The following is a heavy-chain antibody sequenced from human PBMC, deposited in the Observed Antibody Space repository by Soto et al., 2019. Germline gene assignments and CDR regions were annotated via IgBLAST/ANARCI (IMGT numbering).Heavy chain of an antibody. J-gene: IGHJ4*02. CDR1: GFSLSTSGVC. V-gene: IGHV2-5*02. Sequence: QITLKESGPTLVKPTQTLTLTCTFSGFSLSTSGVCVGWIRQPPGKALEWLALIYWDDDKRYSPSLKNRLTITKDTSKNQVVLTMTNMDPVDTATDYCAHSPQNPHGPDFDYWGQGTLVTVSS. CDR2: IYWDDDK. CDR3: AHSPQNPHGPDFDY.